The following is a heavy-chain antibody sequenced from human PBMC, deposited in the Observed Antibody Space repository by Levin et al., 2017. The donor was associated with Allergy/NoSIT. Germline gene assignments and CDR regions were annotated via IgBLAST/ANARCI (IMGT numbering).Heavy chain of an antibody. V-gene: IGHV3-11*01. CDR2: ISSSGTTI. CDR1: GFTFSDYY. J-gene: IGHJ3*02. Sequence: SCAASGFTFSDYYMSWIRQAPGKGLEWVSYISSSGTTIYYGDSVKGRFTISRDDAKNSLYLQMNSLRAEDTAVYYCASGRSGYYNAFNIWGQGTVVTVSS. D-gene: IGHD3-22*01. CDR3: ASGRSGYYNAFNI.